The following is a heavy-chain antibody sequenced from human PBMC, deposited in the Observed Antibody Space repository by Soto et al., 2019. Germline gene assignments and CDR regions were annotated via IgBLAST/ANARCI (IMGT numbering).Heavy chain of an antibody. Sequence: ASVTVSCTASGYTFTGYYMHWVRQAPGQGLEWMGWINPNSGGTNYAQKFQGWVTMTRDTSISTAYMELSRLRSDDTAVYYCARANDYGDYEFNYWGQGTLVTVSS. D-gene: IGHD4-17*01. CDR2: INPNSGGT. J-gene: IGHJ4*02. CDR3: ARANDYGDYEFNY. V-gene: IGHV1-2*04. CDR1: GYTFTGYY.